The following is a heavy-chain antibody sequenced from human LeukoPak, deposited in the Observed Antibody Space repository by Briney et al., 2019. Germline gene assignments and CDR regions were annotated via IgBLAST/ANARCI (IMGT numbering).Heavy chain of an antibody. CDR1: GFTFSSYG. V-gene: IGHV3-33*01. D-gene: IGHD3-10*01. CDR3: ARAREAIWFGELLYFDY. CDR2: IWYDGSNK. J-gene: IGHJ4*02. Sequence: GGSLRLSCAASGFTFSSYGMHWVRQAPGKGLEWVAVIWYDGSNKYYADSVKGRFTISRDNSKNTLYLQMNSLRAEGTAVYYCARAREAIWFGELLYFDYWGQGTLVTVSS.